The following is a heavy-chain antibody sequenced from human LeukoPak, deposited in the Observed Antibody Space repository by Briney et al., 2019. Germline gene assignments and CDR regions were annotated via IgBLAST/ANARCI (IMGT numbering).Heavy chain of an antibody. D-gene: IGHD3-22*01. V-gene: IGHV1-8*03. CDR3: ARAQYSSGYYWSYYYYYYMDV. J-gene: IGHJ6*03. CDR2: MNPNSGNT. Sequence: ASVKVSCKASGYTFTSYGINWVRQATGQGLEWMGWMNPNSGNTGYAQKFQGRVTITRNTSISTAYMELSSLRSEDTAVYYCARAQYSSGYYWSYYYYYYMDVWGKGTTVTVSS. CDR1: GYTFTSYG.